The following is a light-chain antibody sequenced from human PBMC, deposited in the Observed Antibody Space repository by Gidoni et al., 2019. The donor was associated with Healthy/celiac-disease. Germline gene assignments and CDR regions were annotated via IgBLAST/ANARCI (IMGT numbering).Light chain of an antibody. Sequence: IVLTQSPGTLSLSPGERATLSCRASQSVSSSYLAWYQQKPGQAPRLLIYGASSRATGIPDRFSGSGYGTDFTLTISRLEPEDFAVYYCQQYGSSPAVTFGPGTKVDIK. J-gene: IGKJ3*01. CDR1: QSVSSSY. CDR3: QQYGSSPAVT. V-gene: IGKV3-20*01. CDR2: GAS.